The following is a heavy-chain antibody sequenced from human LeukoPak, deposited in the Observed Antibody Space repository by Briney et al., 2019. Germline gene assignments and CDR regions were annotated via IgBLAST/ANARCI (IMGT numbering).Heavy chain of an antibody. Sequence: GGSLRLSCAASGFTFKNYAMTRVRQAPGKGLEWGSSIIGNGGATYYADSVKGRFTISRDNSQDTLHMQMSRLRDDDTAVYYCEKDLRYYYDSPADHWGQGTLVTVSS. J-gene: IGHJ4*02. CDR3: EKDLRYYYDSPADH. CDR2: IIGNGGAT. CDR1: GFTFKNYA. V-gene: IGHV3-23*01. D-gene: IGHD3-22*01.